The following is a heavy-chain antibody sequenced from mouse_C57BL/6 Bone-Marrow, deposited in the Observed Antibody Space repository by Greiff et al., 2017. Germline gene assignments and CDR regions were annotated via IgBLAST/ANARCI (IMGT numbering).Heavy chain of an antibody. Sequence: QVQLKESGAELARPGASVKLSCKASGYTFTSYGISWVKQRTGQGLEWIGEIYPRSGNTYYNEKFKGKVTLAADKSSSTAYMELRSLTSEDSAVYFCASDSSGYESYWGQGTTLTVSS. CDR3: ASDSSGYESY. V-gene: IGHV1-81*01. D-gene: IGHD3-2*02. J-gene: IGHJ2*01. CDR2: IYPRSGNT. CDR1: GYTFTSYG.